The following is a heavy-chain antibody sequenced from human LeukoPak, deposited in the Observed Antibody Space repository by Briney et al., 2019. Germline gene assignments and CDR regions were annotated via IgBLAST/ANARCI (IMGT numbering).Heavy chain of an antibody. Sequence: SETLSLTCTVSVGSITSNHYWGWIRQPPGTGLEWIGSVHYTLSSYYNPSLKSRVTISVDTSRNQFSLKLSSVTAADTAVYYCARGIYSSGWYYFDYWGQGTLVTVSS. J-gene: IGHJ4*02. CDR2: VHYTLSS. CDR1: VGSITSNHY. V-gene: IGHV4-39*01. CDR3: ARGIYSSGWYYFDY. D-gene: IGHD6-19*01.